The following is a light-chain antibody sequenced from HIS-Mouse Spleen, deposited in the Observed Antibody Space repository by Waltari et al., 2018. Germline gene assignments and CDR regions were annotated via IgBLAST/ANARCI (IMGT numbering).Light chain of an antibody. CDR3: SSYTSSSTLV. Sequence: QSALTQPASVSGSPGQSNTISCTGTSSDVGGYNYVPWYQQHPGKAPKLMIYEVSNRPSGVSNRLSGSKAGNMASMTISGLQAEDEADYYCSSYTSSSTLVFGGGTKLTVL. V-gene: IGLV2-14*01. CDR2: EVS. J-gene: IGLJ2*01. CDR1: SSDVGGYNY.